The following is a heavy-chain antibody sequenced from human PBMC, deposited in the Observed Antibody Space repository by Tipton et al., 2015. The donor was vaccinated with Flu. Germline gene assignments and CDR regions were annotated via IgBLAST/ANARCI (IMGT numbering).Heavy chain of an antibody. J-gene: IGHJ4*02. V-gene: IGHV4-59*01. CDR3: ARGGAGSGYDYFDF. D-gene: IGHD6-19*01. Sequence: TLSLTCTVSGGSMTRYYWSWIRQTPGKGLEWIGYIYYNGNTKYNPPLKSRLTISVDTSTNQFSLKLNSLSAADTAVYFCARGGAGSGYDYFDFWGQGTLVTVSS. CDR1: GGSMTRYY. CDR2: IYYNGNT.